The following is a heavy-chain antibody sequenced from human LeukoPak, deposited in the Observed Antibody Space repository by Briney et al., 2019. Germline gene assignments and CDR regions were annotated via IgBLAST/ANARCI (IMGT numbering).Heavy chain of an antibody. CDR2: IRSKAYGGTT. Sequence: GGSLRLSCTASGFTFGDYGLSWVRQAPGKGLEWVGFIRSKAYGGTTEYAASVKGRFTTSRDDSKSIAYLQMNSLKIEDTAVYYCTGSFGELTFFDYWGQGTLVTVSS. J-gene: IGHJ4*02. CDR1: GFTFGDYG. D-gene: IGHD3-10*01. V-gene: IGHV3-49*04. CDR3: TGSFGELTFFDY.